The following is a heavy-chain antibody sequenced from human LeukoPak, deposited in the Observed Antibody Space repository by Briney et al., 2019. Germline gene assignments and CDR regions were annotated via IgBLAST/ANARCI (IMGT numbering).Heavy chain of an antibody. V-gene: IGHV3-23*01. CDR1: GFTFSTSA. D-gene: IGHD6-19*01. CDR3: AKDPGAGPSRLVFDY. CDR2: ITASGGVT. Sequence: GFLRLSCAASGFTFSTSAISWVRQTPGGGLGWVSAITASGGVTYYADSVKGRFTISRDNSNYTLYLQMNSLRAEDTAVYYCAKDPGAGPSRLVFDYWGQGNLVTVSS. J-gene: IGHJ4*02.